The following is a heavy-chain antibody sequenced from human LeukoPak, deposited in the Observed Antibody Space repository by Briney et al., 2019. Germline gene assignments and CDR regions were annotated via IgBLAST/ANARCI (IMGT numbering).Heavy chain of an antibody. V-gene: IGHV3-21*01. CDR3: ARATQIWSIVVVPAASAFDI. D-gene: IGHD2-2*01. CDR2: ISSSSSYI. Sequence: GGSLRLSCAASGFAFSSYSMNWVRQAPGKGLEWVSSISSSSSYIYYADSVKGRFTISRDNAKNSLYLQMNSLRAEDTAVYYCARATQIWSIVVVPAASAFDIWGQGTMVTVSS. J-gene: IGHJ3*02. CDR1: GFAFSSYS.